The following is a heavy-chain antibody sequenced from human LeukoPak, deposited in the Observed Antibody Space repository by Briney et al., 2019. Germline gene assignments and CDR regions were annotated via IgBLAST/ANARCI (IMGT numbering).Heavy chain of an antibody. J-gene: IGHJ4*02. CDR3: ASRLNYDFWSGYIYYFDY. CDR1: GGSFSGYY. Sequence: SETLSLTCAVYGGSFSGYYWSWIRQPPGKGLEGIGEINHSGSTNYNPSLKSRVTISVDTSKNQFSLKLSSVTAADTAVYYCASRLNYDFWSGYIYYFDYWGQGTLVTVSS. D-gene: IGHD3-3*01. V-gene: IGHV4-34*01. CDR2: INHSGST.